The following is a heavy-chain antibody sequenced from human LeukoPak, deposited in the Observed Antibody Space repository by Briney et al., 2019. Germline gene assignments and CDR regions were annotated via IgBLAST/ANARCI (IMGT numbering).Heavy chain of an antibody. CDR3: ARSSDCYDSSGPDY. D-gene: IGHD3-22*01. V-gene: IGHV1-69*04. Sequence: SVTVSCKASGGTFSSYAISWVRQAPGQGLEWMGRIIPILGIANYAQKFQGRVTITADKSTSTAYMELSSLRSEDTAVYYCARSSDCYDSSGPDYWGQGTLVTVSS. CDR1: GGTFSSYA. CDR2: IIPILGIA. J-gene: IGHJ4*02.